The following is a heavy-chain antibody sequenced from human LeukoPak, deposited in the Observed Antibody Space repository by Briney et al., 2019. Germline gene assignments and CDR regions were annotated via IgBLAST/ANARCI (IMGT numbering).Heavy chain of an antibody. CDR3: AREGYDFWSGYPDYGMDV. J-gene: IGHJ6*02. CDR1: GFTFSDYY. D-gene: IGHD3-3*01. CDR2: ISSSGSTI. V-gene: IGHV3-11*04. Sequence: GGSLRLSCAASGFTFSDYYMSWIRQAPGKGLEWVSYISSSGSTIYYADSVKGRFTISRDNAKNSLYLQMNSLRAEDTAVYYCAREGYDFWSGYPDYGMDVWGQGTTVTVSS.